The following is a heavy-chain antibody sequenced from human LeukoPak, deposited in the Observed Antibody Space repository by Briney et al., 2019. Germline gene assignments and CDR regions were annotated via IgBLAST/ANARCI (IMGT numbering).Heavy chain of an antibody. CDR1: GFTFSNYW. CDR3: ARNFRDGYNNSFDY. V-gene: IGHV3-74*01. CDR2: INDDGSAT. J-gene: IGHJ4*02. Sequence: PGGSLRLSCAASGFTFSNYWMHWVRQVPGKGLVWVSRINDDGSATFYADSVKGRFTISRDNAKNTLFLQINSLRAEDTAVYYCARNFRDGYNNSFDYWGQGTLVTVSS. D-gene: IGHD5-24*01.